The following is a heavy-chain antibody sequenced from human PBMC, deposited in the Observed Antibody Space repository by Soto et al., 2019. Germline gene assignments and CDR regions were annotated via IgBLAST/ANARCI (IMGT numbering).Heavy chain of an antibody. D-gene: IGHD6-19*01. V-gene: IGHV3-30*04. J-gene: IGHJ4*02. CDR1: GFIFREYA. CDR2: ISYEGSHE. Sequence: QVLRVESGGGVVQPGTSLRLSCAASGFIFREYAMHWVRQAPGKGLDWEAVISYEGSHEDYADSVKGRCTISRDNSKDTLYLQANSLRNEDTATYYCARDLGAVAALDSWGQGTLVTVSS. CDR3: ARDLGAVAALDS.